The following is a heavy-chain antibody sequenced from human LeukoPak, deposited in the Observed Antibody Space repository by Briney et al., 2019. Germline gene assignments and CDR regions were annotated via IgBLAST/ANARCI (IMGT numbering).Heavy chain of an antibody. CDR1: GGSISSGSYY. D-gene: IGHD7-27*01. J-gene: IGHJ4*02. V-gene: IGHV4-61*02. Sequence: PSGTLSLTCTVSGGSISSGSYYWSWIRQPAGKGLEWIGRIYTSGSTNYNPSLKSRVTISVDTSKNQLSLKLSSVNAADTAVYYCAREILGSLDYWGQGTLVTVSS. CDR2: IYTSGST. CDR3: AREILGSLDY.